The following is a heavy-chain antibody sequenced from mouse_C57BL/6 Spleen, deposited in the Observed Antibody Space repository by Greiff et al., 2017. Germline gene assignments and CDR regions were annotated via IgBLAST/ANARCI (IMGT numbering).Heavy chain of an antibody. J-gene: IGHJ3*01. CDR1: GYSFTDYN. V-gene: IGHV1-39*01. D-gene: IGHD3-2*02. CDR3: ASGGTAQAFVY. CDR2: INPNYGTT. Sequence: EVQLQESGPELVKPGASVTISCKASGYSFTDYNMNWVKQSNGKSLEWIGVINPNYGTTSYNQKFKGKATLTVDQSSSTAYMQLNSLTSEDSAVYCCASGGTAQAFVYWGQGTLVTVSA.